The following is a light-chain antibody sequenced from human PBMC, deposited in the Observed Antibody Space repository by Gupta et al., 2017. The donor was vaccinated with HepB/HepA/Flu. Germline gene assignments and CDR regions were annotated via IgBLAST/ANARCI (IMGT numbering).Light chain of an antibody. CDR2: RKN. J-gene: IGLJ2*01. CDR3: NSRDSSGNHLV. V-gene: IGLV3-19*01. Sequence: SSGLTQDSAVSAALGQPVRITSQGDSLRSSSPGSSPKKPVPAPSLAIHRKNNRPSVNPDRFSGSSSGNTASLTITGAQAEDDADYYCNSRDSSGNHLVFGGGTKLTVL. CDR1: SLRSSS.